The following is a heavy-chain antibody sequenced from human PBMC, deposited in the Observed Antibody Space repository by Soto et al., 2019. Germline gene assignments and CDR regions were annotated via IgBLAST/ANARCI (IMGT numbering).Heavy chain of an antibody. V-gene: IGHV3-23*01. CDR2: IGASGDIT. CDR3: AKDDFTDRGDDYFDY. D-gene: IGHD2-21*02. CDR1: GFSFTNFA. Sequence: PGGSVKLSCVDSGFSFTNFAMSWVRQAPGKGLEWVAGIGASGDITWYADSVKGRLSISRDNSKNTLYLQLNSLRFEDTAVYYCAKDDFTDRGDDYFDYWGPGTLVTVSS. J-gene: IGHJ4*02.